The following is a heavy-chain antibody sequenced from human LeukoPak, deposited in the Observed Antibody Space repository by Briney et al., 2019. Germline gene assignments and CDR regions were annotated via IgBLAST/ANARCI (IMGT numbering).Heavy chain of an antibody. CDR1: GFTFSSYG. J-gene: IGHJ4*02. CDR3: AKIQYYDSSGYLDY. V-gene: IGHV3-30*18. D-gene: IGHD3-22*01. Sequence: GGSLRLSCSASGFTFSSYGMHWVRQAPAKGLEWVAVVSHDGSNKDYADSVKGRFTISRDNSKSTLYLQMNSLRAEDSAVYYCAKIQYYDSSGYLDYWGQGTLVTVSS. CDR2: VSHDGSNK.